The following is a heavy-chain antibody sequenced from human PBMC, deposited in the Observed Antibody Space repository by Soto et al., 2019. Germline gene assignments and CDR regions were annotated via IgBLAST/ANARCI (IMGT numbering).Heavy chain of an antibody. CDR2: IRHSGST. J-gene: IGHJ4*02. CDR3: AARVSLFSSSWTDDY. CDR1: GGSFSGYY. V-gene: IGHV4-34*01. D-gene: IGHD6-13*01. Sequence: SETLSLTCAVSGGSFSGYYWSWIRQPPGKGLEWIGEIRHSGSTIYNPSLKSRVTISVDTSNNQFSLKLSSVTAADTAVYYCAARVSLFSSSWTDDYWGQGILVTVSS.